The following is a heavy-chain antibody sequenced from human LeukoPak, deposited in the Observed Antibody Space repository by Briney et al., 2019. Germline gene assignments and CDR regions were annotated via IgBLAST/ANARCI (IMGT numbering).Heavy chain of an antibody. Sequence: SETLSLTCGVSGGPVSGYYWSWLRQSPGKGLEWIGEITRYGNTNYNPSLKSRVIISKDTSKSQISLTLISLTAADTAVYFCARLDQLIVDYWYFDLWGRGTQVTVSS. CDR1: GGPVSGYY. CDR3: ARLDQLIVDYWYFDL. J-gene: IGHJ2*01. D-gene: IGHD2-21*01. CDR2: ITRYGNT. V-gene: IGHV4-34*01.